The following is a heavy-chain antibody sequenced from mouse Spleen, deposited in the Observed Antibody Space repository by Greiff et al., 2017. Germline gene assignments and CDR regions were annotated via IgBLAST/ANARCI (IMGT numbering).Heavy chain of an antibody. CDR2: IYPSDSET. J-gene: IGHJ3*01. CDR1: GYTFTSYW. V-gene: IGHV1-61*01. D-gene: IGHD2-5*01. CDR3: ARGRSNYVGVWFAY. Sequence: QVQLQQPGAELVRPGSSVKLSCKASGYTFTSYWMDWVKQRPGQGLEWIGNIYPSDSETHYNQKFKDKATLTVDKSSSTAYMQLSSLTSEDSAVYYCARGRSNYVGVWFAYWGQGTLVTVSA.